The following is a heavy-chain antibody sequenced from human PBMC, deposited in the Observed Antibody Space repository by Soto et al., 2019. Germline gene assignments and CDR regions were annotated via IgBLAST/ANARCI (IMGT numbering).Heavy chain of an antibody. Sequence: QVQLVQSGADVRKPGASMKVSCTTSGYNFINHFIHWVRQAPGQGRGWMGVINPGDGGTRYAQKCQARLTMTRDTSINTVYMDLSSLRSEDTALYYCARAVSAFGEYDFYYFDTWGQGTVVTVSS. D-gene: IGHD4-17*01. CDR3: ARAVSAFGEYDFYYFDT. J-gene: IGHJ4*02. CDR2: INPGDGGT. V-gene: IGHV1-46*01. CDR1: GYNFINHF.